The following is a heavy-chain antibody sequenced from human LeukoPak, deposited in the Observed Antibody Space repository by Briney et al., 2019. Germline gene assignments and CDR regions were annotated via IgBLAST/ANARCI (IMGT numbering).Heavy chain of an antibody. D-gene: IGHD3-3*01. Sequence: ASVKVSCKASGYTFTSYYMHWVRQAPGQGLEWMGIINPNGGSTSYAQKLQGRVTMTTDTSTSTAYMELRSLRSEDTAVYYCAREGTDYDFWSGYLDAFDIWGQGTMVTVSS. CDR3: AREGTDYDFWSGYLDAFDI. CDR1: GYTFTSYY. CDR2: INPNGGST. J-gene: IGHJ3*02. V-gene: IGHV1-46*01.